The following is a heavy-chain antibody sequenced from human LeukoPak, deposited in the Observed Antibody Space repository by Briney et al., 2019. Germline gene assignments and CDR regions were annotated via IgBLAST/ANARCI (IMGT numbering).Heavy chain of an antibody. V-gene: IGHV3-7*01. Sequence: GGTLRLSCAASGFRFNTYWMSWVRQAPGKGLEWVANIKQDGNEKYYADSVKGRFTISRDNGKNSLDLQMNSLRADDTAVYYCARDTLGEGEDANYAVYYFDYWGQGTVVTVSS. CDR1: GFRFNTYW. CDR2: IKQDGNEK. CDR3: ARDTLGEGEDANYAVYYFDY. J-gene: IGHJ4*02. D-gene: IGHD4/OR15-4a*01.